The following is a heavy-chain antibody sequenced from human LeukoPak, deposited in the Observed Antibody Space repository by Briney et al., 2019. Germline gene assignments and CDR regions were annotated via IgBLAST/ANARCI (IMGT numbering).Heavy chain of an antibody. V-gene: IGHV3-23*01. CDR2: ISGSGGST. D-gene: IGHD3-10*01. CDR1: GFTFSSYA. Sequence: GGSLRLSCAASGFTFSSYAMSWVRQAPGKGLEWVSAISGSGGSTYYADSVKGRFTISRGNSKNTLYLQMNSLRAEDTAVYYCAKFATYYYGSGSEFFDYWGQGTLVTVSS. J-gene: IGHJ4*02. CDR3: AKFATYYYGSGSEFFDY.